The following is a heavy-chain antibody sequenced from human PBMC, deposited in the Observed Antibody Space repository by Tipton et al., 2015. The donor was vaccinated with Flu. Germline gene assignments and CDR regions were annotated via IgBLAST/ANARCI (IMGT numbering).Heavy chain of an antibody. J-gene: IGHJ4*02. CDR3: TRQVEAATRSSS. V-gene: IGHV4-39*07. D-gene: IGHD2-15*01. Sequence: TLSLTCTVSGGSVSSSDFYWGWVRQPPGKGPEWIGSIFHSGTTYYDLSLQSRVTISLDTSMNQFSLKMKSVTVADTAVYYCTRQVEAATRSSSWGQGTLVTVSS. CDR1: GGSVSSSDFY. CDR2: IFHSGTT.